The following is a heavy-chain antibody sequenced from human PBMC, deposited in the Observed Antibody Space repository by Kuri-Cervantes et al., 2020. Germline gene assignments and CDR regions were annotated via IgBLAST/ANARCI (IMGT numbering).Heavy chain of an antibody. CDR2: IKQDGSEK. V-gene: IGHV3-7*03. Sequence: GGSLRLSCAASGFTFSSYWMSWVRQAPGKGLEWVANIKQDGSEKYYVDSVKGRFTISRDNAKNSLYLQMNNLRVEDTAMYYCARDFDSSGKLGDYWGQGTLVTVSS. CDR3: ARDFDSSGKLGDY. CDR1: GFTFSSYW. D-gene: IGHD3-22*01. J-gene: IGHJ4*02.